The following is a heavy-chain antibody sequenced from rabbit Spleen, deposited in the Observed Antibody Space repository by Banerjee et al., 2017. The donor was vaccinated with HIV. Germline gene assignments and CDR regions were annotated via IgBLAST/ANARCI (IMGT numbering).Heavy chain of an antibody. CDR2: IYTNGGST. V-gene: IGHV1S45*01. CDR3: ASDTGVNYNFKL. CDR1: GFSFSSNW. Sequence: LEESGGGLVKPGGTLTLTCTVSGFSFSSNWICWVRQAPGKGLEWIACIYTNGGSTYYASWAKGRFTISKTSSTTVTLQMTSLTAADTATYFCASDTGVNYNFKLWGPGTLVTVS. D-gene: IGHD7-1*01. J-gene: IGHJ4*01.